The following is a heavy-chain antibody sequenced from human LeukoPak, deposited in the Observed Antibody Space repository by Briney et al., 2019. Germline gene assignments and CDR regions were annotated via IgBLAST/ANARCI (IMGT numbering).Heavy chain of an antibody. D-gene: IGHD2-8*01. CDR3: AKGGFYCTNGVCSPYYFDY. CDR1: GLTFSSYA. Sequence: GGSLRLSCAASGLTFSSYAMSWVRQAPGKGLEWVSAISGSGGSTYYADSVKGRFTISRDNSKNTLYLQMNSLRAEDTAVYYCAKGGFYCTNGVCSPYYFDYWGQGTLVTVSS. V-gene: IGHV3-23*01. CDR2: ISGSGGST. J-gene: IGHJ4*02.